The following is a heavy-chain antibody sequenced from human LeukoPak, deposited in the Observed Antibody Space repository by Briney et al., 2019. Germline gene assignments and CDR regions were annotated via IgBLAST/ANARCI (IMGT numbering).Heavy chain of an antibody. CDR3: ARGGQDSSGYPFDY. V-gene: IGHV3-33*08. J-gene: IGHJ4*02. Sequence: GGSLRLSCAASGFTFSSYAMSWVRQAPGKGLEWVAVIWYDGSNKYYADSVKGRFTISRDNSKNTLYLQMNSLRAEDTAVYYCARGGQDSSGYPFDYWGQGTLVTVSS. D-gene: IGHD3-22*01. CDR2: IWYDGSNK. CDR1: GFTFSSYA.